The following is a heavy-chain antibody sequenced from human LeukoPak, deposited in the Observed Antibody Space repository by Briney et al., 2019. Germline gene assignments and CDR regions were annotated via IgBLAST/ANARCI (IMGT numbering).Heavy chain of an antibody. D-gene: IGHD4-17*01. CDR1: GFIFSLYA. CDR3: ARDTYGPGLIDF. J-gene: IGHJ4*02. Sequence: GGSLRLSCAASGFIFSLYAMNWVRQAPGKGLEWVSYINSGSSDKHYTESVRGRFTISRDNAKKTLYLQMNSLRAEDTAVYYCARDTYGPGLIDFWGQGTLVSVSS. CDR2: INSGSSDK. V-gene: IGHV3-21*05.